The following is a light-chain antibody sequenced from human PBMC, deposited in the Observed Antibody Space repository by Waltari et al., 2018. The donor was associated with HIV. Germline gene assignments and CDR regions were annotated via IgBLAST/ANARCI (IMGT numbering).Light chain of an antibody. CDR1: SSTIGAGYD. V-gene: IGLV1-40*01. J-gene: IGLJ3*02. Sequence: QSVLTQPPSVSGAPGQRVTISCTGSSSTIGAGYDVHWYQQLPGTAPKLLIYGNSHRPSVVPDRFSGSKSGTSASLAITGLLAEDEADYYCQSYDSSLSVWVFGGGTKLTVL. CDR2: GNS. CDR3: QSYDSSLSVWV.